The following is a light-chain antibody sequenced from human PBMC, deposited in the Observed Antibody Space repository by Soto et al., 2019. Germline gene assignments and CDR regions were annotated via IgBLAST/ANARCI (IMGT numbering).Light chain of an antibody. CDR2: GAS. CDR1: QSVSSN. J-gene: IGKJ3*01. V-gene: IGKV3-15*01. CDR3: QQYNDWPPLT. Sequence: EIVMTQSPATLSVSPGERATLSCRASQSVSSNLAWYHQKPGQAPRLLIYGASTRATGIPARFSGSGSGTDFTLTISSLQSEDFAVYYCQQYNDWPPLTFGPGTKVDIK.